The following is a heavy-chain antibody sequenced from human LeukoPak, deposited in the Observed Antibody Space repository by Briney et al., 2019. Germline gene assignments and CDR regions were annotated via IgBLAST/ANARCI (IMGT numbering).Heavy chain of an antibody. D-gene: IGHD2-15*01. J-gene: IGHJ6*02. CDR1: GGTFSSYA. CDR2: IIPILGIA. CDR3: ARGQKLVVAATHYYYYGMDV. Sequence: ASVKVSCKASGGTFSSYAISWVRQAPGQGLEWMGRIIPILGIANYAQKFQGRVTIIADKSTSTAYMELSSLRSEDTAVYYCARGQKLVVAATHYYYYGMDVWGQGTTVTVSS. V-gene: IGHV1-69*04.